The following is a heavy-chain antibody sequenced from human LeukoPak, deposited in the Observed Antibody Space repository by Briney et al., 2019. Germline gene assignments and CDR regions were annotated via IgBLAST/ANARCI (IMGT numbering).Heavy chain of an antibody. J-gene: IGHJ4*02. V-gene: IGHV3-21*01. Sequence: GGSLRLSCAASGFTFSNAWMSWVRQAPGKGLEWVSSISSSSSYIYYADSVKGRFTISRDNAKNSLYLQMNSLRAEDTAVYYCARGGLMVRGVTYFDYWGQGTLVTISS. CDR1: GFTFSNAW. CDR2: ISSSSSYI. CDR3: ARGGLMVRGVTYFDY. D-gene: IGHD3-10*01.